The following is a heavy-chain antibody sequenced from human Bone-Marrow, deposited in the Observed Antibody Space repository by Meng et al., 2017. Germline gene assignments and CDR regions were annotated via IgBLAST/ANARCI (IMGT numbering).Heavy chain of an antibody. V-gene: IGHV1-69*05. Sequence: SVKVSCKASGGTFSSYAISWVRQAPGQGLEWMGGIIPIFGTANYAQKFQGRVTITTDESTGTAYMELSSLRSEDTAVYYCARSSSWSPHFDYWGHGTLVTVSS. CDR1: GGTFSSYA. CDR2: IIPIFGTA. D-gene: IGHD6-13*01. CDR3: ARSSSWSPHFDY. J-gene: IGHJ4*01.